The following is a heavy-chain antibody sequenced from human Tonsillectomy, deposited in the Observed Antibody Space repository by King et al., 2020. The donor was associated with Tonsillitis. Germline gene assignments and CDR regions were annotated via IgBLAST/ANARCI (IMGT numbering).Heavy chain of an antibody. CDR3: VRDGGYASGSLDAFDI. V-gene: IGHV4-38-2*02. D-gene: IGHD5-12*01. CDR2: MYRSGKA. CDR1: GYSINSGYY. Sequence: LQLQESGPGLVKPSETLSLPFAVPGYSINSGYYWGWIRQPPGKGLDWIGCMYRSGKAYYNPSVKSRLTISVATSKNHFSLKMSSVTAADTAVYYCVRDGGYASGSLDAFDIWGQGTMVTVSS. J-gene: IGHJ3*02.